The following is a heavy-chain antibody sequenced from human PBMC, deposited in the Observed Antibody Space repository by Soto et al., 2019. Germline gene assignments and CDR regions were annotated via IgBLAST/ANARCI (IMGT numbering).Heavy chain of an antibody. D-gene: IGHD1-26*01. CDR3: ARRGSGSYYDY. J-gene: IGHJ4*02. CDR2: ISGSGGST. Sequence: EVQLLESGGGLVQPGGSLRLSCAASGFTFSSYAMRWVRQAPGKGLEWVSAISGSGGSTYYADSVKGRFTISRDNSKNTVYMQMNSLRGKDRAVYYCARRGSGSYYDYWGQGTLVTVSS. CDR1: GFTFSSYA. V-gene: IGHV3-23*01.